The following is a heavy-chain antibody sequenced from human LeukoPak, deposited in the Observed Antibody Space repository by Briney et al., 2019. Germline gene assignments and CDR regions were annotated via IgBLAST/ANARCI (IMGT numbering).Heavy chain of an antibody. Sequence: KPGGSLRLSCAASGFTFSDYYMSWIRQAPGKGLEWVPYISSSGSTIYYADSVKGRFTISRDNAKNSLYLQMNSLRAEDTAVYYCARSSLSVAGTYYFDYWGQGTLVTVSS. CDR2: ISSSGSTI. CDR3: ARSSLSVAGTYYFDY. V-gene: IGHV3-11*01. J-gene: IGHJ4*02. D-gene: IGHD6-19*01. CDR1: GFTFSDYY.